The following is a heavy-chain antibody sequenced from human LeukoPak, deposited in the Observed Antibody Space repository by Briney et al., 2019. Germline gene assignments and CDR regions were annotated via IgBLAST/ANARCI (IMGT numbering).Heavy chain of an antibody. CDR3: ASALAAAGTWYYFDY. D-gene: IGHD6-13*01. V-gene: IGHV4-4*07. J-gene: IGHJ4*02. CDR2: IYTSGST. Sequence: SETLSLTCTVSGGSISSYYWSWIRQPAGKGLEWIGRIYTSGSTNYNPSLKSRVTMSVDTSKNQFSLKLSSVTAADTAVYYCASALAAAGTWYYFDYWGQGTLVTVSS. CDR1: GGSISSYY.